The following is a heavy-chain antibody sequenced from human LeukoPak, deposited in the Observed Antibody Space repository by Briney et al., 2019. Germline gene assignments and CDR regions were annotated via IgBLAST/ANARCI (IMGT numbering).Heavy chain of an antibody. D-gene: IGHD1-1*01. CDR1: GGSISSYY. Sequence: SETLSLTCTVSGGSISSYYWSWIRQPPGKGLEWIGYIYYSGSTNYNPSLKSRVTMSVDTSKNQFSLKLSSVTAADTAVYYCXXXXXXXXXTHGTLSWFDPWGQGTLVTVSS. J-gene: IGHJ5*02. CDR2: IYYSGST. V-gene: IGHV4-59*12. CDR3: XXXXXXXXXTHGTLSWFDP.